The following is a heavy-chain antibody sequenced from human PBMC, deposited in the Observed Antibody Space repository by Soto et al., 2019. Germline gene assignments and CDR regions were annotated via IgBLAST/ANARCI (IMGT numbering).Heavy chain of an antibody. CDR1: GFTFTTYA. CDR3: AKVNSIGGDGDHDY. J-gene: IGHJ4*02. V-gene: IGHV3-23*01. Sequence: EVQLLESGGGLVQPGGSLRLSCAASGFTFTTYAMSWVRQPPGKGLEWVSGISSSGDMPYYADSVKGRFTISRDQSKKTVYLQMNSLRAEDTALYYCAKVNSIGGDGDHDYWGQGTLVSVSS. D-gene: IGHD4-17*01. CDR2: ISSSGDMP.